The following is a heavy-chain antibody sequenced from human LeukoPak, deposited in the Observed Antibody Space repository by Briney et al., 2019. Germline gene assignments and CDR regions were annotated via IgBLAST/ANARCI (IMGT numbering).Heavy chain of an antibody. J-gene: IGHJ4*02. V-gene: IGHV4-4*07. Sequence: PSETLSLTCTVSGDSIRYYYWTWIRQPAGKGLEWIGRIYTSGSTNYNPSLMSRVTMSVDTSKNQFSLKLRSVTAADTAVYYCARGEYYFDYWGQGTLVTVSS. CDR2: IYTSGST. CDR3: ARGEYYFDY. CDR1: GDSIRYYY.